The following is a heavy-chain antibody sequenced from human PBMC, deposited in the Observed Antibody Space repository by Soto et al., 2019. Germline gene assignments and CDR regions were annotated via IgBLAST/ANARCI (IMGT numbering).Heavy chain of an antibody. J-gene: IGHJ5*02. V-gene: IGHV4-34*01. CDR2: INPTGSP. CDR3: SRHLVSGTIPKGNWFDP. D-gene: IGHD3-9*01. CDR1: GGSLTGYY. Sequence: SETLSLTCVVYGGSLTGYYWSWIRQPPGRGLEWIVEINPTGSPKYNPSLRSRVTVSVDTSKNQFSLKVTSVTAADTAIYYCSRHLVSGTIPKGNWFDPWGQGTLVTVSS.